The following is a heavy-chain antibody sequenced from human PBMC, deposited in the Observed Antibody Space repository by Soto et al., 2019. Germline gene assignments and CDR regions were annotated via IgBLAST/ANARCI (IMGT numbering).Heavy chain of an antibody. Sequence: QVQLVQSGAEVKKPGASVKVSCKASGYTFTSYGISWVRQAPGQGLEWMGWISADNGNTNYAQKLQGRVTMTTDPSTRTAYMELSSGRSDDTAVYSCARGYGEYFCDDWGQGNRVTVSP. CDR1: GYTFTSYG. J-gene: IGHJ4*02. D-gene: IGHD4-17*01. CDR2: ISADNGNT. V-gene: IGHV1-18*01. CDR3: ARGYGEYFCDD.